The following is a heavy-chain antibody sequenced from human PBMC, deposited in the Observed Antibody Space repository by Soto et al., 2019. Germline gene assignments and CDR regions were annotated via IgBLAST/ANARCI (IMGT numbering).Heavy chain of an antibody. CDR3: ARHAAARRLMGFDY. CDR2: IYYSGST. J-gene: IGHJ4*02. D-gene: IGHD6-6*01. CDR1: GGSISSSSCY. Sequence: SETLSLTYAVSGGSISSSSCYWGWIRQPPGKGLEWIGSIYYSGSTYYNPSLKSRVTISVDTSKNQFSLKLSSVTAADTAVYYCARHAAARRLMGFDYWGLGTLVTVSS. V-gene: IGHV4-39*01.